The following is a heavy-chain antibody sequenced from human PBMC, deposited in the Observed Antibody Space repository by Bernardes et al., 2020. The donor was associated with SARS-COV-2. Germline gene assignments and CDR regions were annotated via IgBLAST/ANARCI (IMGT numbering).Heavy chain of an antibody. CDR1: GFTFDDYV. CDR2: ISWNSGSI. V-gene: IGHV3-9*01. Sequence: GGSLRLSCAASGFTFDDYVMHWVRQAPGKGLEWVSGISWNSGSIGYADSVKGRFTISRDNAKNSLYLQMNSLRAEDTALYYCAVTAVAATDYYYYGMDVWGQGTTVTVSS. J-gene: IGHJ6*02. CDR3: AVTAVAATDYYYYGMDV. D-gene: IGHD6-19*01.